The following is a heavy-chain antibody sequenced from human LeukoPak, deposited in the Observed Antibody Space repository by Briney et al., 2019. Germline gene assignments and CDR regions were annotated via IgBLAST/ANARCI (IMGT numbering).Heavy chain of an antibody. D-gene: IGHD6-19*01. Sequence: GGSLRLSCAAPGFTFSSYEMNWVRQAPGKGLEWVSKISSSGSAIYYADSVKGRFTISRDNAKSTLYLQMNSPRVEDTAVYYCARGGSLGYWGQGTLVTVSS. V-gene: IGHV3-48*03. J-gene: IGHJ4*02. CDR1: GFTFSSYE. CDR2: ISSSGSAI. CDR3: ARGGSLGY.